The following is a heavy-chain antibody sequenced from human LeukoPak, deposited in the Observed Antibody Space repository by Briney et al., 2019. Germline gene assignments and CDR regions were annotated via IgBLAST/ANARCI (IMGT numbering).Heavy chain of an antibody. CDR3: AKDRVVTAIGLGITIDY. CDR2: ISYDGSNK. Sequence: GGSLRLSCAASGFTFSSYGMHWVRQAPGKGLEWVAVISYDGSNKYYADSVKGRFTISRDNSKNTLYLQMNSLRAEDTAVYYCAKDRVVTAIGLGITIDYWGQGTLVTVSS. V-gene: IGHV3-30*18. J-gene: IGHJ4*02. D-gene: IGHD2-21*02. CDR1: GFTFSSYG.